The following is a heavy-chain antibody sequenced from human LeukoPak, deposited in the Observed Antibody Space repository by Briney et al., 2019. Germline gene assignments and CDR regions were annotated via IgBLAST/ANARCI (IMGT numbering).Heavy chain of an antibody. CDR3: ARGGAAAGTLFLDY. Sequence: GGSLRLSCAASGVTFSSCGRYWVRQAPGKGLEWVGFIRYDGSNENYADSVKGGFTIARENSKKRVYLQMTSLRAEATAVYYCARGGAAAGTLFLDYWGQGTLVTVSS. D-gene: IGHD6-13*01. J-gene: IGHJ4*02. CDR1: GVTFSSCG. CDR2: IRYDGSNE. V-gene: IGHV3-30*02.